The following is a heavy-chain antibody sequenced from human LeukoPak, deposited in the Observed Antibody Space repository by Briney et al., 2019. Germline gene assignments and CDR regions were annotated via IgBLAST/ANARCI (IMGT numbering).Heavy chain of an antibody. Sequence: SETLSLTCAVYGGSFSGYYWSWIRQPPGKGLEWIGEINHSGSTNYNPSLKSRVTISVDTSKNQLFLKLTSVTAADTAVYYCATSFPLIMIDAFDIWGQGTMVTVSS. D-gene: IGHD3-22*01. CDR2: INHSGST. V-gene: IGHV4-34*01. CDR3: ATSFPLIMIDAFDI. CDR1: GGSFSGYY. J-gene: IGHJ3*02.